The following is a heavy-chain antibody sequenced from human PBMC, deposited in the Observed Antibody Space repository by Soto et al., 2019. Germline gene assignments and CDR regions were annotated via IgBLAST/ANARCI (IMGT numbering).Heavy chain of an antibody. J-gene: IGHJ4*02. CDR1: GFSFSNYG. CDR2: ILYDGSNK. CDR3: ARIPYYYDSSGGPTGYDY. Sequence: GGSLRLSCAASGFSFSNYGMHWVRQAPGKGLEWVAVILYDGSNKYYADSVKGRFTISRDNAKNSLYLQMNSLRAEDTAVYYCARIPYYYDSSGGPTGYDYWGQGTLVTVSS. D-gene: IGHD3-22*01. V-gene: IGHV3-30*03.